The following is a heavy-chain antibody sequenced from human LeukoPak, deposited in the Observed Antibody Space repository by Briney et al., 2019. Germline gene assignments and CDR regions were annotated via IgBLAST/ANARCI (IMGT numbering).Heavy chain of an antibody. V-gene: IGHV4-61*01. CDR1: GGSVSSGNYY. D-gene: IGHD3-3*01. CDR3: ARRSGYSPNWFDP. J-gene: IGHJ5*02. Sequence: SETLSLTCTVSGGSVSSGNYYWSWIRQPPGKGLEWIGYIYYSGSTNYNPSLKSRVTTSVDTSKNQFSLKLTSVTAADTAVYYCARRSGYSPNWFDPWGQGTLVTVSS. CDR2: IYYSGST.